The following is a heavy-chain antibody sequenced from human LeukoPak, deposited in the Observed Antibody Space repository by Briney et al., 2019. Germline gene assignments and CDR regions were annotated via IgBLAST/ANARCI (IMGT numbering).Heavy chain of an antibody. CDR2: IDPSDSYT. CDR1: GYSFTSYW. V-gene: IGHV5-10-1*01. CDR3: ARQVAGLNWFDP. D-gene: IGHD6-19*01. Sequence: GESLKISCKGSGYSFTSYWISWVRQMPGKGLECMGRIDPSDSYTNYSPSFQGHVTISADKSISTAYLQWSSLKASDTAMYYCARQVAGLNWFDPWGQGTLVTVSS. J-gene: IGHJ5*02.